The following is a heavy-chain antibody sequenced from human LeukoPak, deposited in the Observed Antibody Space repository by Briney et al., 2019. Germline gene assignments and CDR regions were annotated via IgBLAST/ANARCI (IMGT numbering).Heavy chain of an antibody. CDR1: GYTFTSYY. J-gene: IGHJ5*02. V-gene: IGHV1-46*01. CDR2: INPSGGST. Sequence: ASVKVSCKASGYTFTSYYMHWVRQAPGQGLEWMGIINPSGGSTSYAQKFQGRVTMTRDTSTSTVYMELSSLRSEDTAVYYCARGPYSSVTTFAWFDPWGQGALVTVSS. CDR3: ARGPYSSVTTFAWFDP. D-gene: IGHD4-11*01.